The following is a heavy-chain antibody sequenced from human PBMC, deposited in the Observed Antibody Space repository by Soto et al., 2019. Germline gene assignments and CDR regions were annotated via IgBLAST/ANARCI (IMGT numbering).Heavy chain of an antibody. CDR3: ARVNHGDRTDNLEY. D-gene: IGHD4-17*01. J-gene: IGHJ4*02. CDR2: ISTYNGDT. Sequence: QVQLVQSGGEVKKPGASVKVSCKASGYTFSSYSISWVRQAPGQGLEWMGWISTYNGDTNYAQKFQGRVTMTTDTSTSTAYMELSSLRSEDTAVYYCARVNHGDRTDNLEYWGQGTLVTVSS. CDR1: GYTFSSYS. V-gene: IGHV1-18*01.